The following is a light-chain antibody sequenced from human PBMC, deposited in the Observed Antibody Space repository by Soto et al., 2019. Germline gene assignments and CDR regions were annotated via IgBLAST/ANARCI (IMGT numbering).Light chain of an antibody. CDR3: QEYSSYWT. CDR2: ASS. J-gene: IGKJ1*01. CDR1: QSISTW. Sequence: DIQMTQSPSTLSASVGDSITITCRASQSISTWLAWYQQKPGKVPKLLLYASSSLESGVPSRFSGSGSGTEFTLTISSLQPDDFATYHCQEYSSYWTFGQGTKVEI. V-gene: IGKV1-5*01.